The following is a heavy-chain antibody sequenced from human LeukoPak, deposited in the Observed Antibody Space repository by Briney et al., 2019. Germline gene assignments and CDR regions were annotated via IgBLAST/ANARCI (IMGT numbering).Heavy chain of an antibody. CDR1: GYTFTGYY. J-gene: IGHJ4*02. CDR2: INPNSGGI. V-gene: IGHV1-2*02. Sequence: ASVKVSCKASGYTFTGYYMHWVRQAPGQGLEWMGWINPNSGGINYAQKFQGRVTMTRDTSISTAYMELSRLRSDDTAVYYCARTIDYGDYASVLLDYWGQGTLVTVSS. D-gene: IGHD4-17*01. CDR3: ARTIDYGDYASVLLDY.